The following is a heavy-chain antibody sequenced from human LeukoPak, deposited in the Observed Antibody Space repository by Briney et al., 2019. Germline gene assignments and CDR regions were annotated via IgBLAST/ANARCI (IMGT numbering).Heavy chain of an antibody. D-gene: IGHD6-13*01. CDR2: ISSRSTYM. CDR3: ARAQQLPEAFDI. J-gene: IGHJ3*02. V-gene: IGHV3-21*01. CDR1: GFNFSATY. Sequence: GGSLRLSCAASGFNFSATYMTWIRQAPGKGLEWVSAISSRSTYMYTAHSLKGRFTISRDNAKNSLFLQMNSLRAEDTAVYYCARAQQLPEAFDIWGQGTMVTVS.